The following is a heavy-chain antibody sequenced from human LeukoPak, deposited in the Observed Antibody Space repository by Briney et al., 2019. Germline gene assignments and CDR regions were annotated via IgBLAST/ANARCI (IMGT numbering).Heavy chain of an antibody. CDR1: GGSISSYY. D-gene: IGHD4-17*01. Sequence: SETLSLTCTVSGGSISSYYWSWIRQPPGKGLEWIGYIYYSGSTNYNPSLKSRVTISVDTSKNQFSLKLSSVTAADTAVYYCARSMDYGYYERDAFDIWGQGTVVTVSS. CDR2: IYYSGST. J-gene: IGHJ3*02. CDR3: ARSMDYGYYERDAFDI. V-gene: IGHV4-59*01.